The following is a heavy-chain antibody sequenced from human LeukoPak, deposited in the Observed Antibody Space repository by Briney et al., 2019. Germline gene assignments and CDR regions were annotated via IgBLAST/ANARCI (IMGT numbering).Heavy chain of an antibody. J-gene: IGHJ6*04. D-gene: IGHD3-3*01. CDR1: GFTFSSYG. V-gene: IGHV3-30*18. CDR3: AKAASGFGYYYGMDV. Sequence: GGSLRLSCAASGFTFSSYGMHWVRQAPGKGLEWVAVISYDGSNKYYADSVKGRFTISRDNSKNTLYLQINSLRAEDTAVYYCAKAASGFGYYYGMDVWGKGTTVTVSS. CDR2: ISYDGSNK.